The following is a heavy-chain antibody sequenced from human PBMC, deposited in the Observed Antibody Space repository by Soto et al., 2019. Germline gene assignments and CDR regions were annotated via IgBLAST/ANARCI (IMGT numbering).Heavy chain of an antibody. D-gene: IGHD3-3*01. Sequence: QVQLQESGPGLVKPSGTLSLTCAVSSGSISSSNWWSWVRQPPGKGLEWIGEIYHSGSTNYNPSRNSQITIAVDKSKNQFSLKLSYVTAADTAVYYCASLHRYDFWRGYYNSGDYWGQGTLVTVSS. CDR2: IYHSGST. J-gene: IGHJ4*02. CDR1: SGSISSSNW. V-gene: IGHV4-4*02. CDR3: ASLHRYDFWRGYYNSGDY.